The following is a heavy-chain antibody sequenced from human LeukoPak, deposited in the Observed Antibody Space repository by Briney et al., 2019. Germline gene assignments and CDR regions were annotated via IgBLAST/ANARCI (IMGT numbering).Heavy chain of an antibody. J-gene: IGHJ4*02. V-gene: IGHV3-23*01. CDR1: GFTFSSYA. CDR2: ISGSGGST. Sequence: GRSLRLSCAASGFTFSSYAMSWVRQAPGKGLEWVSAISGSGGSTYYADSVKGRFTISTDNSKNTLYLQMNRLRAEDTAVYYIENNVVGGYGDDYWGQGTLVTVSS. CDR3: ENNVVGGYGDDY. D-gene: IGHD5-12*01.